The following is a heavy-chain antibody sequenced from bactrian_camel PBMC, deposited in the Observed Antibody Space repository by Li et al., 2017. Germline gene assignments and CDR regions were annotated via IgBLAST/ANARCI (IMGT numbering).Heavy chain of an antibody. CDR2: SYDGRT. J-gene: IGHJ6*01. V-gene: IGHV3S1*01. Sequence: HVQLVESGGGSVQAGQSLRLSCAVSGYTNSYYCMAWFRQAPGKEREGVAASYDGRTWYADSMKGRFTVSKDNAKNTLYLQMYSLNPEDTAIYYCAYHGGGCGSLWESDGYFESWGQGTQVTVS. D-gene: IGHD2*01. CDR1: GYTNSYYC. CDR3: AYHGGGCGSLWESDGYFES.